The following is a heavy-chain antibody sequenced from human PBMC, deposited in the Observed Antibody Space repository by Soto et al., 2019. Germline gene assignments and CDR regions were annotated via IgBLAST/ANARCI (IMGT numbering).Heavy chain of an antibody. D-gene: IGHD2-15*01. V-gene: IGHV3-21*04. CDR3: ATDTGDIEVVPATT. Sequence: PGGSLRLSCAASELNFEKCSMNWVRQPPGKGPEWLASISPSSTYIRYADSMKGRFTISRDNARNSLSLQMMNLRADDTAIYYCATDTGDIEVVPATTWGQGTLVTVSS. CDR1: ELNFEKCS. CDR2: ISPSSTYI. J-gene: IGHJ4*02.